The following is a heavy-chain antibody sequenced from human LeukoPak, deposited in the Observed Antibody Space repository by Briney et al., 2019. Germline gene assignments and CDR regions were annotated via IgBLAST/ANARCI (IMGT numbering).Heavy chain of an antibody. CDR2: ISAYNGNT. D-gene: IGHD4-17*01. CDR1: GYTFTSYG. Sequence: ASVKVSCKASGYTFTSYGISWVRQAPGQGLEWMGWISAYNGNTNYAQKLQVRVTMTTDTSTSTAYMELRILRSDDTAVYYCANHYGDYGVLYFDYWGQGTLVTVSS. J-gene: IGHJ4*02. V-gene: IGHV1-18*01. CDR3: ANHYGDYGVLYFDY.